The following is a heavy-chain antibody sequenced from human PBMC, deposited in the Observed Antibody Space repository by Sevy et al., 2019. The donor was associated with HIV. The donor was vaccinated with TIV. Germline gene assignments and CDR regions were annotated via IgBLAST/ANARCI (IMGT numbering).Heavy chain of an antibody. J-gene: IGHJ5*02. D-gene: IGHD1-26*01. CDR1: GYSFTSYW. CDR3: TRRLRVGSITGHWFDP. CDR2: IYPGDSDT. Sequence: GESLKISCKGSGYSFTSYWIGWVRQMPGKGLEWMGIIYPGDSDTKYSPSFQGQVTISADKSISTAYLQWSSLKASDTAMYYCTRRLRVGSITGHWFDPWGQGTLVTVSS. V-gene: IGHV5-51*01.